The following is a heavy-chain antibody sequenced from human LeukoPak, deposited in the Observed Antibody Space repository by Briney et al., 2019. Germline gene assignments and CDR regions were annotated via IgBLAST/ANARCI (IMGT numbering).Heavy chain of an antibody. CDR1: GRSISSSNW. J-gene: IGHJ4*02. Sequence: SETLSLTCAVSGRSISSSNWWSWVRQPPEKGLEWIGEIYHSGSTNYNPSLKSRVTISVDKSKNQFSLKLSSVTAADTAVYYCARDAVAATNFDYWGQGTLVTVSS. D-gene: IGHD2-15*01. V-gene: IGHV4-4*02. CDR2: IYHSGST. CDR3: ARDAVAATNFDY.